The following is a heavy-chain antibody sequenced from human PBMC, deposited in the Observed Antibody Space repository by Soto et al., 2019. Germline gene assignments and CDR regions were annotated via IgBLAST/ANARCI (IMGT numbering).Heavy chain of an antibody. V-gene: IGHV1-18*01. CDR3: ARVAYSGYDFLVIDGWFDP. Sequence: VSVKAFCKASGYTFTSYGISWVRRTTGQGLEWMGGSSAYNGNTNCAQKLQGRVTRTTDTSTSTAYMELRSLRSDDTAVYYCARVAYSGYDFLVIDGWFDPWGQGTLVTVS. CDR1: GYTFTSYG. D-gene: IGHD5-12*01. CDR2: SSAYNGNT. J-gene: IGHJ5*02.